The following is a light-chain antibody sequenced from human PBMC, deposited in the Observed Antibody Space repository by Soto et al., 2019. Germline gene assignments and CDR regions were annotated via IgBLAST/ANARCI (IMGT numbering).Light chain of an antibody. CDR1: QDIGTY. J-gene: IGKJ2*01. CDR2: AAF. V-gene: IGKV1-9*01. Sequence: DIPLTQSPSFLSASVGDRVTITCRASQDIGTYLAWYQQKPGKAPKLLIYAAFTLQRGVPSRFSGSGSGTEFTLTISSLQPEDFATYYCQRLHSFPLYTFGQGTKLDIK. CDR3: QRLHSFPLYT.